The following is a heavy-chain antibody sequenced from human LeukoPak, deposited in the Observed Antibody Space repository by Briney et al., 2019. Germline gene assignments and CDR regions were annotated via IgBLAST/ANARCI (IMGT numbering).Heavy chain of an antibody. V-gene: IGHV1-24*01. J-gene: IGHJ6*02. CDR1: GYTLTELS. CDR3: ATAPYCSSTSCYTPYYYYYGMDV. CDR2: FDSEDGET. D-gene: IGHD2-2*02. Sequence: ASVKVSCKVSGYTLTELSMHWVRQAPGKGLEWMGGFDSEDGETIYAQKFQGRVTMTEDTSTDTAYMELSSLRSEDTAVYYCATAPYCSSTSCYTPYYYYYGMDVWGQGTTVTVSS.